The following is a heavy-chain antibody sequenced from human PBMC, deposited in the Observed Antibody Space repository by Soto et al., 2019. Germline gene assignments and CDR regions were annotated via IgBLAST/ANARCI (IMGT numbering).Heavy chain of an antibody. V-gene: IGHV3-33*01. J-gene: IGHJ6*02. D-gene: IGHD3-22*01. CDR2: IWYDGSNK. Sequence: PGGSLRLSSETSGLTFSSYGMNWVRQAPGKGLEWVAVIWYDGSNKYYADSVKGRFTISRDNSKNTLYLQMNSLRAEDTAVYYCARDRRAYYYDSSGPSYGMDVWGQGTTVTVS. CDR1: GLTFSSYG. CDR3: ARDRRAYYYDSSGPSYGMDV.